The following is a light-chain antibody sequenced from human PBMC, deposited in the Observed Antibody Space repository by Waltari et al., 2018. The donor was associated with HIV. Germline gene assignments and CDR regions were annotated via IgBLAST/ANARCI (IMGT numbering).Light chain of an antibody. V-gene: IGLV2-23*02. J-gene: IGLJ2*01. Sequence: QSALTQPASVSGSFGQSITISCTGTSSDVGGYNLVSWYQHHPGKAPKLIIYEVYKPPAGGSNRFAGAKSGNSASLTISGLQAEDEAYYYCCSYAGSNIPFGGGTKVTVL. CDR1: SSDVGGYNL. CDR2: EVY. CDR3: CSYAGSNIP.